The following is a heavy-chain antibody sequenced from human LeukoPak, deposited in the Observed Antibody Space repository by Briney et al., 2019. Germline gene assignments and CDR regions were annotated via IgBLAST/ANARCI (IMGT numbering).Heavy chain of an antibody. Sequence: GESLKISCKGSGYSFTTYWIGWVRQMPGKGLEWMGIIYPGDSDTRYSPSFQGQVTISADKSISTAYLQWSSLKASDTAMYYCAISPTRGGYDSFGEFDYWGQGTLVTVSS. CDR3: AISPTRGGYDSFGEFDY. J-gene: IGHJ4*02. CDR1: GYSFTTYW. D-gene: IGHD5-12*01. V-gene: IGHV5-51*01. CDR2: IYPGDSDT.